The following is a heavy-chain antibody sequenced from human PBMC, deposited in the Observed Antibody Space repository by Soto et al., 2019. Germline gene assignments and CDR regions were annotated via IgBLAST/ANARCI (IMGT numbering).Heavy chain of an antibody. CDR1: GFDFSTYA. V-gene: IGHV3-23*01. CDR3: AKDWPVTSSVTADY. Sequence: LLESGGTLVQPGGSLRLSCAASGFDFSTYAMTWVRQAPGKGLEWVSGITYSGDTTYYADSVKGRFTISRDNSRDTLYLQMNSLRADDTAMYYCAKDWPVTSSVTADYWGQGTLVTVSS. D-gene: IGHD4-17*01. J-gene: IGHJ4*02. CDR2: ITYSGDTT.